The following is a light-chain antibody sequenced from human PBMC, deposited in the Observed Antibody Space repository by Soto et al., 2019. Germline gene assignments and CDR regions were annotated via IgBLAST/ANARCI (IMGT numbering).Light chain of an antibody. V-gene: IGLV1-40*01. CDR2: ENN. CDR1: SSNIGAGYE. CDR3: QSYDSSLSGYV. Sequence: QAVVTQPPSVSEAPGQRVTISCTGSSSNIGAGYEAHWYQQVPGTAPKLLIYENNNRPSGVPDRFSGSKSGTSASLAITGLQAEDEAEYYWQSYDSSLSGYVFGTGTKLTVL. J-gene: IGLJ1*01.